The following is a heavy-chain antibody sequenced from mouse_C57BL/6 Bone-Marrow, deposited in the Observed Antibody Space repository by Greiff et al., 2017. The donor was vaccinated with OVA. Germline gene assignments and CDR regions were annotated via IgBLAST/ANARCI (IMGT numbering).Heavy chain of an antibody. CDR2: IYPGSGNT. Sequence: VQVVESGAELVRPGASVKLSCKASGYTFTDYYINWVKQRPGQGLEWIARIYPGSGNTYYNEKFKGKATLTAEKSSSTAYMQLSSLTSEDSAVYFCARGDSNYYYAMDYWGQGTSVTVSS. CDR1: GYTFTDYY. CDR3: ARGDSNYYYAMDY. V-gene: IGHV1-76*01. D-gene: IGHD2-5*01. J-gene: IGHJ4*01.